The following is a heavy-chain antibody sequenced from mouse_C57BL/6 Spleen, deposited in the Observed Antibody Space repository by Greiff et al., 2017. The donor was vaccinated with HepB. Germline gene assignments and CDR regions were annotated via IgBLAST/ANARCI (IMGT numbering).Heavy chain of an antibody. CDR2: ISSGSSTI. CDR3: ARRSFDY. Sequence: EVKLEESGGGLVKPGGSLKLSCAASGFTFSDYGMHWVRQAPEKGLEWVAYISSGSSTIYYADTVKGRFTISRDNAKNTLCLQMTSLRSEDTAMYYCARRSFDYWGQGTTLTVSS. CDR1: GFTFSDYG. V-gene: IGHV5-17*01. J-gene: IGHJ2*01.